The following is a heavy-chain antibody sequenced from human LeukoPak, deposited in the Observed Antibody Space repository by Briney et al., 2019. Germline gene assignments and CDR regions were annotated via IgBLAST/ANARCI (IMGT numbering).Heavy chain of an antibody. CDR1: GYTFTSYA. J-gene: IGHJ5*02. D-gene: IGHD2-2*01. CDR2: MNPNNGNT. Sequence: ASVKVSCKASGYTFTSYAMNWVRQAAGQGLEWMGWMNPNNGNTDYAQKFQGRVTMTRNTSISTAYMELSSLRSEDTAVYYCARVTRRADMFDPWAQGTLVTVSS. V-gene: IGHV1-8*02. CDR3: ARVTRRADMFDP.